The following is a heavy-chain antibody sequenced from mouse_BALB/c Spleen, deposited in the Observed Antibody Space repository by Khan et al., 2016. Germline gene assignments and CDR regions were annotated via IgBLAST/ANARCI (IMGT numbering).Heavy chain of an antibody. V-gene: IGHV5-4*02. D-gene: IGHD1-1*02. CDR2: ISDGGAYT. CDR1: GFTFSDYY. J-gene: IGHJ1*01. Sequence: EVELVESGGGLVKPGGSLKLSCAASGFTFSDYYMYWVRQTPEKRLEWVATISDGGAYTYYPDSVKGRFTISRDNPTNNLLLQMSSLKSEDTAMYYCARTYGNYGYFDVWGAGTTVTVSS. CDR3: ARTYGNYGYFDV.